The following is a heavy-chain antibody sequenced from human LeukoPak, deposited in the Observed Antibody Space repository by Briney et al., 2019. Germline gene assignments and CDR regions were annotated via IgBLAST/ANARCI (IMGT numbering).Heavy chain of an antibody. V-gene: IGHV1-18*01. CDR2: ISAHNGNT. J-gene: IGHJ4*02. Sequence: ASVKVSCKASGYTFANYGINWVRQAPGQGLGWMGWISAHNGNTNYAQKLQGRVSMTTDTSTGTAYMELRSLRSDDTAVYYCARASGNYDYVWGSFWGQGTLVTVSS. D-gene: IGHD3-16*01. CDR1: GYTFANYG. CDR3: ARASGNYDYVWGSF.